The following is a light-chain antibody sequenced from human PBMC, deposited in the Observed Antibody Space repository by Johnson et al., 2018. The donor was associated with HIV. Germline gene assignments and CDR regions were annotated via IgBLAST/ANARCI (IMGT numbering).Light chain of an antibody. CDR2: ENN. CDR3: GTWDSSLSAEV. CDR1: SSNIGNNY. J-gene: IGLJ1*01. Sequence: QSVLMQPPSVSAAPGQKVTISCSGSSSNIGNNYVSWYQQLPGTAPKLLIYENNKRPSGIPDRFSGSKSGTSATLGITGLQTGDEADYYCGTWDSSLSAEVFGTGTKVTVL. V-gene: IGLV1-51*02.